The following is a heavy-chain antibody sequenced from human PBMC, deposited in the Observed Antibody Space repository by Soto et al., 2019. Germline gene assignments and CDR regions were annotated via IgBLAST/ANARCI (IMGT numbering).Heavy chain of an antibody. D-gene: IGHD6-6*01. CDR2: IIPILGIA. J-gene: IGHJ6*03. CDR3: ARTSSIAARHDYYYYMDV. V-gene: IGHV1-69*02. CDR1: GGTFSSYT. Sequence: SVKVSCKASGGTFSSYTISWVRQAPGQGLEWMGMIIPILGIANYAQNFQGRVTITADKSTSTAYMELSSLRSEDTAVYYCARTSSIAARHDYYYYMDVWGKGTTVTVSS.